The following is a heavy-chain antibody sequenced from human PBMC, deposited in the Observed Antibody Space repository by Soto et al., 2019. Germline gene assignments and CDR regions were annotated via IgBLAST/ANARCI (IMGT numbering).Heavy chain of an antibody. CDR2: ISSSAIYI. Sequence: EVQLVESGGGPVRPGGSLRLSCAASGFNFITYSLNWGRQAPGKGLEWVASISSSAIYIDYADSVKGRFTISRDNANNSLYLQMNSLRAEDTATYYCVRDGLDYYDTERLYFDKWGQGTLVTVSS. J-gene: IGHJ4*02. CDR1: GFNFITYS. D-gene: IGHD3-22*01. V-gene: IGHV3-21*02. CDR3: VRDGLDYYDTERLYFDK.